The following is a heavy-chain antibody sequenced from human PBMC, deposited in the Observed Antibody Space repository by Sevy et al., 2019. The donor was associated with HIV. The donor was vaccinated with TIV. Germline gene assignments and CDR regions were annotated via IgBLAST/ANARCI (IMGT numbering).Heavy chain of an antibody. CDR1: GVSISGHS. CDR2: IYKGNT. D-gene: IGHD3-3*01. CDR3: ARDIHYNIWIGFDH. J-gene: IGHJ4*02. V-gene: IGHV4-59*11. Sequence: SETLSLTCAVSGVSISGHSWSWIRQPPGKGLEWIGYIYKGNTNYNSSLKSRVTISVDSPKNQFSLKLTSVTAADTAMYYCARDIHYNIWIGFDHWGQGTLVTVSS.